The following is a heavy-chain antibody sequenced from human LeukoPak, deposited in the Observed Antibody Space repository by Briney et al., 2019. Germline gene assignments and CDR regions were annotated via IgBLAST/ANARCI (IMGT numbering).Heavy chain of an antibody. CDR1: AYIFTSYC. V-gene: IGHV1-18*01. CDR2: ISAYNGYT. CDR3: ARVRYYGSGSLLDS. D-gene: IGHD3-10*01. J-gene: IGHJ4*02. Sequence: ASVKLSCTASAYIFTSYCNSWVRQAPGQGLELMGWISAYNGYTNYAQKLQGRVTMITDTSTSTAYMELRSLRSDDTAVYYCARVRYYGSGSLLDSWGRGTLVTVSS.